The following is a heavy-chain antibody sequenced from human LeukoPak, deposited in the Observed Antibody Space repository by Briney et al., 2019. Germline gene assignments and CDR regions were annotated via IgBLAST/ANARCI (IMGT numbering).Heavy chain of an antibody. CDR1: GFTFSSYS. D-gene: IGHD6-19*01. V-gene: IGHV3-21*01. CDR2: ISSSSSYI. J-gene: IGHJ6*03. Sequence: GGSLRLSCAASGFTFSSYSMNWVRQAPGKGLEWVSSISSSSSYIYYADSVKGRFTISRDNAKNSLYLQMNSLRAEDTAVYYCAREYGTGYSSGWYYGMGKFYYYYYMDVWGKGTTVTVSS. CDR3: AREYGTGYSSGWYYGMGKFYYYYYMDV.